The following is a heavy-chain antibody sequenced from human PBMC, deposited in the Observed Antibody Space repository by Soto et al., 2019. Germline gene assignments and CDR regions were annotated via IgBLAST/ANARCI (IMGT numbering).Heavy chain of an antibody. V-gene: IGHV3-49*04. CDR2: IRSKAYGGTT. CDR1: GFTFGDYA. J-gene: IGHJ5*02. CDR3: TRESPVTTT. Sequence: GGSLRLSCTASGFTFGDYAMSWVRQAPGKGLEWVGFIRSKAYGGTTEYAASVKGRFTISRDDSKSIAYLQMNSLKTEDTAVYYCTRESPVTTTWGQGTLVTVSS. D-gene: IGHD4-17*01.